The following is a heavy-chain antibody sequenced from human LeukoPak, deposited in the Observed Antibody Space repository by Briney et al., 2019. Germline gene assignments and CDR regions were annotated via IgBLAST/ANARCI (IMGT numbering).Heavy chain of an antibody. D-gene: IGHD6-13*01. CDR1: GYTFTSYA. CDR3: ARVLKQLAAVDY. J-gene: IGHJ4*02. CDR2: INAGNGNT. V-gene: IGHV1-3*01. Sequence: GASVRVSCKASGYTFTSYAMRWVRQAPGQRLEWMGWINAGNGNTKYSQKFQGRVTITRDTSASTAYMELSSLRSEDTAVYYCARVLKQLAAVDYWGQGTLVTVSS.